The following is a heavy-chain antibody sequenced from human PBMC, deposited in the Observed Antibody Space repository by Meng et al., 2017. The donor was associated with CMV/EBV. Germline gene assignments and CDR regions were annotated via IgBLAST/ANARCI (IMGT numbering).Heavy chain of an antibody. CDR2: IKQDGSEK. Sequence: GGSLRLSCAASGLTFSSYWMSWVRQAPGKGLEWVANIKQDGSEKYYVDSVKGRFTISRDNAKNSLYLQMNSLRAEDTAVYYCARGLAAFDIWGQGTMVTVSS. J-gene: IGHJ3*02. V-gene: IGHV3-7*04. CDR3: ARGLAAFDI. CDR1: GLTFSSYW.